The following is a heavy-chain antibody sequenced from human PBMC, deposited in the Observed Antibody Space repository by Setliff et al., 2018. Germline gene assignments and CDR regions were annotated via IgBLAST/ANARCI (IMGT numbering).Heavy chain of an antibody. CDR1: GYTFSAYY. V-gene: IGHV1-2*02. CDR3: ARVRDCSGGICHRGFHHYMDV. D-gene: IGHD2-15*01. Sequence: ASVKVSCKASGYTFSAYYIHWVRQAPGQGLEWMGWINPHSGDTNFAQKFQGRVTLTTDTSTGTAYMELRSLTFDDTAVYYCARVRDCSGGICHRGFHHYMDVWGKGTTVTVSS. CDR2: INPHSGDT. J-gene: IGHJ6*03.